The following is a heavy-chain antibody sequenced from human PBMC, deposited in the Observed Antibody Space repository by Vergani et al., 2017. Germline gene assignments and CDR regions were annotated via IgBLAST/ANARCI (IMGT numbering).Heavy chain of an antibody. Sequence: QVQLVESGGGVVQPGRSLRLSCAASGFTFSSYGMHWVRQAPGKGLEWVAVISYDGSNKYYADSVKGRFTISRDNSKNTLSLQMNSLRAEDTAVYYCAKARTGTTLGWYFDIWGRGTLVTVSS. J-gene: IGHJ2*01. CDR3: AKARTGTTLGWYFDI. V-gene: IGHV3-30*18. D-gene: IGHD1-1*01. CDR1: GFTFSSYG. CDR2: ISYDGSNK.